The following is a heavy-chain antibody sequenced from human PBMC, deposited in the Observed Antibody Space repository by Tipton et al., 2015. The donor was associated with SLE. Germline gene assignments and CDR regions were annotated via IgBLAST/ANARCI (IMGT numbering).Heavy chain of an antibody. CDR1: GFTLSDYA. CDR2: MSWNGVDI. D-gene: IGHD6-19*01. V-gene: IGHV3-9*01. Sequence: SLRLSCAASGFTLSDYAMHWVRQAPGKGLEWVSSMSWNGVDIGYADSVKGRFTISRDNAKNSLYLQMNSLRPEDTALYYCAKAVAGTIYYYYMDVWGKGTTVTVSS. J-gene: IGHJ6*03. CDR3: AKAVAGTIYYYYMDV.